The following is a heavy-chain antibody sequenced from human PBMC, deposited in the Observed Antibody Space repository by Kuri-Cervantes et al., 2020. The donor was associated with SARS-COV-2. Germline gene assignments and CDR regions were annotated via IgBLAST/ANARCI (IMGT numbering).Heavy chain of an antibody. CDR3: AKHRIDVRRAPLYHHYMDV. J-gene: IGHJ6*03. Sequence: GESLKISCAASGFPFSNYAMTWVRQAPGKGLEWVSIISCSGGITYYADSVRGRFSISRDNSKNTLYLQMNSLRAEDTAVYYCAKHRIDVRRAPLYHHYMDVWGKGTTVTVSS. D-gene: IGHD3-10*02. CDR2: ISCSGGIT. CDR1: GFPFSNYA. V-gene: IGHV3-23*01.